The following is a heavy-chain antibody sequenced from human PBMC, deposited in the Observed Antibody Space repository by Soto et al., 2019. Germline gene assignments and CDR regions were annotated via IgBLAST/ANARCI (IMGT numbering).Heavy chain of an antibody. CDR2: IRSKAYGGAT. CDR1: WFTFGDYA. Sequence: GLLRLPRTSSWFTFGDYAMRLCRQAPGKGLGGGGFIRSKAYGGATEYAASVKGRFTISIDDYKSIAYLQINSLKTEDKAVYYCTRDTYYYDRSGSLFWGQGTLVTVSS. J-gene: IGHJ4*02. D-gene: IGHD3-22*01. V-gene: IGHV3-49*03. CDR3: TRDTYYYDRSGSLF.